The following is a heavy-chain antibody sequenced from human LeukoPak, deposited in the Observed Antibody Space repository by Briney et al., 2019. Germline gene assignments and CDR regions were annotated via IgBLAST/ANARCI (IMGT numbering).Heavy chain of an antibody. J-gene: IGHJ6*02. CDR3: ARSIVVVPAAMLDYGIDV. CDR2: INQDGTEK. CDR1: GFTFSSYW. Sequence: GGSLRLSCAASGFTFSSYWMSWVRQAPGEGLEWVAKINQDGTEKAYVDSVRGRFTISRDNAKNSLFLQMNSLRAEDTAVYYCARSIVVVPAAMLDYGIDVWGQGTTVTVSS. D-gene: IGHD2-2*01. V-gene: IGHV3-7*01.